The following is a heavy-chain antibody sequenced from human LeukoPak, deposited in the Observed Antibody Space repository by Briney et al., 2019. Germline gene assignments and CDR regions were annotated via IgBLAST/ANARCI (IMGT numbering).Heavy chain of an antibody. V-gene: IGHV3-21*06. CDR3: LRGDRRDY. Sequence: PGGSLRLSCAASGFTFVSYEMNWARQALGKGLEWVSSIDSSGGYMFYADSVKGRFIISRDNAKDSLYLQMNSLRVEDTAVYYCLRGDRRDYWGQGTLVTVSS. CDR1: GFTFVSYE. J-gene: IGHJ4*02. CDR2: IDSSGGYM.